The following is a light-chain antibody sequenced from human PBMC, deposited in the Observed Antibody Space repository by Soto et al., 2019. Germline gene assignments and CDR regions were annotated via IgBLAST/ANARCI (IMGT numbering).Light chain of an antibody. CDR3: CSYAGSSTFVV. V-gene: IGLV2-11*01. CDR1: SSDVAAYDS. J-gene: IGLJ2*01. CDR2: DVS. Sequence: QSALSQARSVSGSPGQSVTISCTGTSSDVAAYDSVSWYQQHPGKAPKLIISDVSERPSGVPDRFSGSKSGNTASLTISGLQAEDEADYFCCSYAGSSTFVVFGGGTKLTVL.